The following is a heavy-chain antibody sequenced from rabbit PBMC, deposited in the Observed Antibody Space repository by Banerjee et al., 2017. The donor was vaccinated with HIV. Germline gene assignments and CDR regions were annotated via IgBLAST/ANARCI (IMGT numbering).Heavy chain of an antibody. CDR1: GFDLSSYYY. CDR2: IDPIFGNT. V-gene: IGHV1S43*01. D-gene: IGHD4-1*01. Sequence: QSLEESGGDLVKPGASLTLTCTASGFDLSSYYYIYWVRQAPGKGLEWIGYIDPIFGNTYYARWVNGRLTISSHNAQKTLYLQLNSLTAADTATYFCAYSSGWGADFNLWAQAPWSPS. J-gene: IGHJ4*01. CDR3: AYSSGWGADFNL.